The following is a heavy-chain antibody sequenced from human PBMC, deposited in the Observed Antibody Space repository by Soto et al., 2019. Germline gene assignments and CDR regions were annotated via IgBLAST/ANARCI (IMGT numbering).Heavy chain of an antibody. Sequence: NPSETLSLTCAVYGGSFSGYYWSWIRQPPGKGLEWIGDINHSGSTNYNPSLKSRVTISVDTSKNQFSLKLSSVTAADTAVYYCASQRRTYYYDSSGSLDYWGQGTLVTVSS. CDR2: INHSGST. CDR3: ASQRRTYYYDSSGSLDY. V-gene: IGHV4-34*01. D-gene: IGHD3-22*01. J-gene: IGHJ4*02. CDR1: GGSFSGYY.